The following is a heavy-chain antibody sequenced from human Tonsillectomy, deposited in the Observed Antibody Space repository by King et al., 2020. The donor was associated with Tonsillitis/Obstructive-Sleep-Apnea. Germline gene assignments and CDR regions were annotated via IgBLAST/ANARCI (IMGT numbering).Heavy chain of an antibody. Sequence: DVQLVESGAEVKKPGESLKISCKGSGYSFTSYWIGWVRQMPGKGLEWMGIIYPGDSDTRYSPSFQGQVTISADKSISTAYRQWSSLKASDSAMYYCARLPFYDFWSGYYPGAFDYWGQGTLVTVSS. CDR3: ARLPFYDFWSGYYPGAFDY. CDR1: GYSFTSYW. V-gene: IGHV5-51*01. J-gene: IGHJ4*02. D-gene: IGHD3-3*01. CDR2: IYPGDSDT.